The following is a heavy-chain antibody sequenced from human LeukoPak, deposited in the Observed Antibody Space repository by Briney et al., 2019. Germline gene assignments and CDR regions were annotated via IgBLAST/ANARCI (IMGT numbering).Heavy chain of an antibody. V-gene: IGHV3-21*01. CDR3: ARVDLRYCSSTSCYAPLDY. CDR2: ISSSSSYI. J-gene: IGHJ4*02. D-gene: IGHD2-2*01. Sequence: GGSLRLSCAASGFTFSGYSMNWVRQAPGKGLEWFSSISSSSSYIYYADSVKGRFTISRDNAKNSLYLQMNSLRAEDTAVYYCARVDLRYCSSTSCYAPLDYWGQGTLVTVSS. CDR1: GFTFSGYS.